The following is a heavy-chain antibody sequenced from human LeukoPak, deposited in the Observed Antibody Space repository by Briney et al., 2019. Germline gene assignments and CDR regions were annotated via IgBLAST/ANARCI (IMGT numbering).Heavy chain of an antibody. J-gene: IGHJ4*02. D-gene: IGHD2-2*01. CDR2: TYYDGSA. CDR1: GASISSGSYY. CDR3: ARLDCSSNSCLFDF. V-gene: IGHV4-39*01. Sequence: SETLSLTCTVFGASISSGSYYWNWVRQPPGKGLEWIGSTYYDGSAYYIPSLMRRGSMSVDTSKNQFSLKLSSVTAADTAVYYCARLDCSSNSCLFDFWGQGTLVTVSS.